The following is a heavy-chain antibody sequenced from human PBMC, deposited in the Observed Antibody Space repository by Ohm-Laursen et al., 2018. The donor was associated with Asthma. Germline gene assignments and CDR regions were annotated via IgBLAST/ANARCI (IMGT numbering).Heavy chain of an antibody. CDR2: ISYDGSNK. V-gene: IGHV3-30-3*01. CDR1: GFTLSSYA. Sequence: RSLRLSCAASGFTLSSYAMHWVRQAPGKGLEWVAVISYDGSNKYYADSVKGRFTISRDNSKNTLYLQMNSLRAEDTAVYYCVRDMIVVVTFDAFDIWGQGTMVTVSS. J-gene: IGHJ3*02. CDR3: VRDMIVVVTFDAFDI. D-gene: IGHD3-22*01.